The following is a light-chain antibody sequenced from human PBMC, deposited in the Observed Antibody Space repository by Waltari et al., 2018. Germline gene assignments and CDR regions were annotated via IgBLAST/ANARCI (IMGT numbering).Light chain of an antibody. J-gene: IGLJ3*02. V-gene: IGLV1-47*01. CDR1: SPNIGRSF. CDR3: ASWDDGLSGWM. CDR2: RNN. Sequence: QSVLTQPPPASGTPGQRVTISCSGSSPNIGRSFLYWYQQLPGTAPKLLIYRNNQRPSGVPDRFSGSKSGTSASLAISGLRSEDETDYYCASWDDGLSGWMFGGGTKLTVL.